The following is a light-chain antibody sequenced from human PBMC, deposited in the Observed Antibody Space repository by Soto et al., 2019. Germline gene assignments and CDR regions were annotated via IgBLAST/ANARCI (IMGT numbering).Light chain of an antibody. CDR1: QSLTTRY. Sequence: EIVLTQSPGTLSLFPGERATLSCRASQSLTTRYLSWYQQTPGQAPRLLIYGASSRATGITDRFSGSGSGTAFTLTIRRLEHEDFELYSCQQYGSSPTFGQGTRLEIK. J-gene: IGKJ5*01. CDR2: GAS. V-gene: IGKV3-20*01. CDR3: QQYGSSPT.